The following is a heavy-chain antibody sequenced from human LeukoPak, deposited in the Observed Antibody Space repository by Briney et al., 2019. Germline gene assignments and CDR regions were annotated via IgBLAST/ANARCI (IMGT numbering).Heavy chain of an antibody. CDR2: ISGSGGST. CDR3: AKDHRYSSGWFDY. CDR1: GFTFSNAW. J-gene: IGHJ4*02. Sequence: PGGSLRLSCAASGFTFSNAWMSWVRQAPGKGLEWVSAISGSGGSTYYADSVKGRFTISRDNSKNTLYLQMNSLRAEDTAVYYCAKDHRYSSGWFDYWGQGTLVTVSS. D-gene: IGHD6-19*01. V-gene: IGHV3-23*01.